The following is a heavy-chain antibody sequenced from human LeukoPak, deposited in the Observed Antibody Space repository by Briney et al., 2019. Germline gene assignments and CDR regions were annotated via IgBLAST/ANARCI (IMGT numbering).Heavy chain of an antibody. V-gene: IGHV4-59*01. Sequence: PSETLSLTCAVSGSSIGNYHWSWLRPPPGKERDGMGYITYVGCTNYTTSLTSRLSLSRDTSKNEFSLRLMSVTAADTAVYYCARIVEFQRQFDYWGQGMLVTVSS. CDR1: GSSIGNYH. CDR2: ITYVGCT. CDR3: ARIVEFQRQFDY. J-gene: IGHJ4*02. D-gene: IGHD2-21*01.